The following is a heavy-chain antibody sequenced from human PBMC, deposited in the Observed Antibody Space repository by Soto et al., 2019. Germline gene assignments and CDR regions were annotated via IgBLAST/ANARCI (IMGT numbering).Heavy chain of an antibody. CDR2: IWYDGTNK. J-gene: IGHJ6*02. CDR1: GFTFSSYG. V-gene: IGHV3-33*01. D-gene: IGHD4-4*01. CDR3: ARDPGPSSNVYGYYYNALDV. Sequence: QVQLVESGGGVVQPGRSLRLSCAASGFTFSSYGMHWVRQAPGKGLEWVAVIWYDGTNKFYGDFVKGRFTISRDNSKNTLYVQMNSLRAEDTAVYYCARDPGPSSNVYGYYYNALDVWGQGTTVSVSS.